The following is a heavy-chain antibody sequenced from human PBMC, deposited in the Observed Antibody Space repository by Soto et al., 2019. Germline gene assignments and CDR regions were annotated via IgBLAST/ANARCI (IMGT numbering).Heavy chain of an antibody. V-gene: IGHV3-53*01. D-gene: IGHD6-6*01. CDR3: ARDKGGYSSSSEGYNWFDP. CDR2: IYSGGST. CDR1: GFTVSSNY. Sequence: EVQLVESGGGLIQPGGSLRLSCAASGFTVSSNYMSWVRQAPGKGLEWVSVIYSGGSTYYADSVKGRFTISRDNSKNTLYLQMDSLRAEDKAVYYCARDKGGYSSSSEGYNWFDPWGQGTLVTVSS. J-gene: IGHJ5*02.